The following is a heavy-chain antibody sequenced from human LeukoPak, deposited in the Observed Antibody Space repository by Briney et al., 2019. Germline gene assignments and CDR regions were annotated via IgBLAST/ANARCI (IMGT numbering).Heavy chain of an antibody. D-gene: IGHD3-10*01. Sequence: SGPTLVKPTQTLTLTCTFSGFSLTTSGVGVGWIRQPPVKALEWLALIYWDADKRCSPSLKNRLTITEDTSKNQVVLTMTNTDPVDTATYYCAHRFGSGTYYRYWGQGILVTVSS. J-gene: IGHJ4*02. V-gene: IGHV2-5*02. CDR3: AHRFGSGTYYRY. CDR1: GFSLTTSGVG. CDR2: IYWDADK.